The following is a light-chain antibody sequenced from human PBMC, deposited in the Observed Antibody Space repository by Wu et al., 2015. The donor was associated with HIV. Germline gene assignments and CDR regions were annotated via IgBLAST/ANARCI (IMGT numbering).Light chain of an antibody. J-gene: IGKJ1*01. CDR1: QSASIN. Sequence: EIVMTQSPATLSVSPGERATLSCRASQSASINLAWYQQKPGQTPRLLIYGASTRATGIPARFSGSGSGTEFTLTISSLQSEDFAVYYCHQYHNWPRTFGQGTKVDIK. CDR3: HQYHNWPRT. V-gene: IGKV3-15*01. CDR2: GAS.